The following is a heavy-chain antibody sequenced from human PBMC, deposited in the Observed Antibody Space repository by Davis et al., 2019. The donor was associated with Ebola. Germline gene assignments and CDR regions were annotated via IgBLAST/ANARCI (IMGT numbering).Heavy chain of an antibody. CDR2: ISSSGSTI. Sequence: GESLKISCAASGFTFSSENMNSVRQAPGKGLEWVSYISSSGSTIYYADSVKGRFTISRDNAKNSLYLQMNSLRAEDTAVYYCARSLVWVQGVRRRYYGMDVWGQGTTVTVSS. V-gene: IGHV3-48*04. J-gene: IGHJ6*02. CDR3: ARSLVWVQGVRRRYYGMDV. D-gene: IGHD3-10*01. CDR1: GFTFSSEN.